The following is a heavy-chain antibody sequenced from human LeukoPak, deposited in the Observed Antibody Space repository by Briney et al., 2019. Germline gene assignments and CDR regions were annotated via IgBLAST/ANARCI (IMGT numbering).Heavy chain of an antibody. Sequence: GRSLRLSCAASGFTFSSYGMHWVRQAPGKGLEWVSLIWYDGSNQYHADSVKGRFTISKDNSKNTLYLRMNSLRAEDTAVYYCARDRGGYFDSWGQGTLVTVSS. CDR1: GFTFSSYG. CDR2: IWYDGSNQ. V-gene: IGHV3-33*01. CDR3: ARDRGGYFDS. J-gene: IGHJ4*02.